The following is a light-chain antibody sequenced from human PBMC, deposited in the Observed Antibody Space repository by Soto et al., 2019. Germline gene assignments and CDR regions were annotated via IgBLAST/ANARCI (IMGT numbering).Light chain of an antibody. CDR2: LNSDGSH. Sequence: QAVVTQSPSASACLGASVKLTCTLSSGHSSYAIAWHQQQPEKGPRYLMKLNSDGSHSKGDGIPDRFSGSSSGAERYLTISSLQSEDEADYYCQTWGTGIQVFGTGTKLTVL. CDR3: QTWGTGIQV. CDR1: SGHSSYA. V-gene: IGLV4-69*01. J-gene: IGLJ1*01.